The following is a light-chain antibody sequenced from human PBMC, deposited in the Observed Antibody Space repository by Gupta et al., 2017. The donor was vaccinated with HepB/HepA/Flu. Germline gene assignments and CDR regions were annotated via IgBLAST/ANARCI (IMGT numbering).Light chain of an antibody. CDR3: AAWDDSRSAVV. CDR1: SSSFGGNY. CDR2: RNN. J-gene: IGLJ2*01. Sequence: QSVLTQPPSASGPPGQRVTFSCSGSSSSFGGNYVYWYQQLPGTAPKLLIYRNNQRPSGVPDRFSGSKSGTSASLAISGLRSEDEADYYCAAWDDSRSAVVFGGGTKLTV. V-gene: IGLV1-47*01.